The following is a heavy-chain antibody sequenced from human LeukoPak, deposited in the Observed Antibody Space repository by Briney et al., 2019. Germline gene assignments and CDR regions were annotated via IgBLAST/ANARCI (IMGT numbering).Heavy chain of an antibody. CDR3: AKDRQYGDYGGGDFFDS. D-gene: IGHD4-17*01. CDR2: INWVGDTS. V-gene: IGHV3-43D*03. J-gene: IGHJ4*02. CDR1: GFAFDDYA. Sequence: SGGSLRLSCAASGFAFDDYAMHWVRQAPGKGLQWTSSINWVGDTSSYADSVKGRFTVSRDNTEGSLYLQMDSLRSEDTALYYCAKDRQYGDYGGGDFFDSWGQGTLVTVSS.